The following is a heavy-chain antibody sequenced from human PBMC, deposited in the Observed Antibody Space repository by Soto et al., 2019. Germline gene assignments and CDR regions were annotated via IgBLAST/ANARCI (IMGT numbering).Heavy chain of an antibody. D-gene: IGHD3-10*01. Sequence: QITLKESGPALVKPTQILTLTCTFSGFSLATSGVGVGWIRQPPGKALEWLALIYWDDDEPYSPSLKSRLTITKDTSKNQVVITTTNMDPVDTATYDCAHRRGGSGSYTFDYWGQGTLVTVSS. V-gene: IGHV2-5*02. CDR3: AHRRGGSGSYTFDY. J-gene: IGHJ4*02. CDR2: IYWDDDE. CDR1: GFSLATSGVG.